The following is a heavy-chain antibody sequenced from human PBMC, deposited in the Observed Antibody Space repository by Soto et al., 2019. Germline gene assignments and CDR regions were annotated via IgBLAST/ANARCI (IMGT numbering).Heavy chain of an antibody. CDR1: GCTFSSYA. CDR3: ARAYETQDYGGTAVKNYYYGMQV. V-gene: IGHV1-69*13. Sequence: SVRVSCKASGCTFSSYAIIWVRQARGQGLEWMGGIIPIFGTANYAQKFQGRVTITADESTSTAYMELSSLRSEDKAVYYCARAYETQDYGGTAVKNYYYGMQVLGQVPTDTVS. J-gene: IGHJ6*02. D-gene: IGHD4-17*01. CDR2: IIPIFGTA.